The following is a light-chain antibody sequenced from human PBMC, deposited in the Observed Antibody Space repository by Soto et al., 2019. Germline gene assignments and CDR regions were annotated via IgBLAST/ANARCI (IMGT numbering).Light chain of an antibody. CDR2: QTS. CDR3: HQRQSWPRK. V-gene: IGKV3-11*01. Sequence: EIVFTQSPCARSSFPVDGVTLSFMASQYINTRLAWCQHRPGQAPRLLIYQTSIRAAGIPARFSASGSGTDFTLTISDVQPEDFALYYCHQRQSWPRKFGQGTKVDIK. J-gene: IGKJ1*01. CDR1: QYINTR.